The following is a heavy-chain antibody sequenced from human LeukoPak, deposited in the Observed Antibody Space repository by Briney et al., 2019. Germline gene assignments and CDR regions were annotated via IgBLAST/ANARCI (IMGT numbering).Heavy chain of an antibody. V-gene: IGHV4-31*03. Sequence: SQTLSLTCTVSGGSISSGGYCWSWIRQHPGKGLEWIGYIYYSGSTYYNPSLKSRVTISVDTSKNQFSLKLSSVTAADTAVYYCARSGYDSGGAHYYFDYWGQGTLVTVSS. CDR2: IYYSGST. J-gene: IGHJ4*02. CDR1: GGSISSGGYC. CDR3: ARSGYDSGGAHYYFDY. D-gene: IGHD3-22*01.